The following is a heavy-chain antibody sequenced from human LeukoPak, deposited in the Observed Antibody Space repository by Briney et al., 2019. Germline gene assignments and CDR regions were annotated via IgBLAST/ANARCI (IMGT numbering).Heavy chain of an antibody. Sequence: GGSLRLSCAASGFTFSSYSMNWVRQAPGKGLEWVSSISSSSSYIYYADSVKGRFTISRDNAKNSLYLQMNSLRAEDTAVYYCARVNVPYYYDSSGPWDYWGQGTLVTVSS. J-gene: IGHJ4*02. CDR1: GFTFSSYS. V-gene: IGHV3-21*01. CDR3: ARVNVPYYYDSSGPWDY. D-gene: IGHD3-22*01. CDR2: ISSSSSYI.